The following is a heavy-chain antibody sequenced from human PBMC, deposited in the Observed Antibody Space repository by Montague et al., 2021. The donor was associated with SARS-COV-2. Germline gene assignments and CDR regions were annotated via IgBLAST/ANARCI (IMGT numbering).Heavy chain of an antibody. CDR1: GGSIISTNW. CDR3: ARDSPQGITSVGPGF. Sequence: SETLSLTCVVSGGSIISTNWWSWVRQPPGKGLEWIGQIYHSGSTNYNHSFSSRVTMSVDKSKNQFSLILKSATAADTAVYYCARDSPQGITSVGPGFWGQGTLVIVSS. CDR2: IYHSGST. V-gene: IGHV4-4*02. D-gene: IGHD4-23*01. J-gene: IGHJ4*02.